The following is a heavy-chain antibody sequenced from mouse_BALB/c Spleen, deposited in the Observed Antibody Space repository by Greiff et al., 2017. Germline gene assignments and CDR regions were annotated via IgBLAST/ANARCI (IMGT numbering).Heavy chain of an antibody. CDR2: INSNGGST. CDR3: ARKTTVVPYWYFDV. J-gene: IGHJ1*01. CDR1: GFTFSSYY. D-gene: IGHD1-1*01. Sequence: EVKLVESGGGLVKLGGSLKLSCAASGFTFSSYYMSWVRQTPEKRLELVAAINSNGGSTYYPDTVKGRFTISRDNAKNTLYLQMSSLKSEDTALYYCARKTTVVPYWYFDVWGAGTTVTVSS. V-gene: IGHV5-6-2*01.